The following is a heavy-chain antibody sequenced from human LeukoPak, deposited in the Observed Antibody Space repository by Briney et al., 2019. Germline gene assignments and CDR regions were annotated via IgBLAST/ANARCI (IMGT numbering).Heavy chain of an antibody. D-gene: IGHD3-10*01. Sequence: ASVKVSCKASGGTFSSYAISWVRQAPGQGLEWMGRIIPILGIASYAQKFQGRVTITADKSTSTAYMELSSLRSEDTAVYYCARVRNYGSRSSIGMDVWGQGTTVTVSS. J-gene: IGHJ6*02. V-gene: IGHV1-69*04. CDR3: ARVRNYGSRSSIGMDV. CDR1: GGTFSSYA. CDR2: IIPILGIA.